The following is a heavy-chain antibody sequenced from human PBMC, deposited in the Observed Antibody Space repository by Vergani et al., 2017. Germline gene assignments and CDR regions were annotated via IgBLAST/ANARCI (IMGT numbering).Heavy chain of an antibody. V-gene: IGHV5-51*01. J-gene: IGHJ4*02. CDR1: EYSFGHYW. CDR2: IYPADSDT. Sequence: EVELVQSGPEMRKPGESLKISCKGSEYSFGHYWIGWVRQMPGKGLEWMEIIYPADSDTGYSPTFKGQVTISADKSIRTAFLQWDSLKASDTALYYCARHTTYTDSWGQGTLVTVSS. CDR3: ARHTTYTDS. D-gene: IGHD1-1*01.